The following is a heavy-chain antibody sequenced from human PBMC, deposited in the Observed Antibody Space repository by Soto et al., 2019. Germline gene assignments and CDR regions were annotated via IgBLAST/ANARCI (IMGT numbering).Heavy chain of an antibody. CDR1: GYSFTSHG. V-gene: IGHV1-18*01. CDR2: ISANSGDT. CDR3: ARMVRGSNIDYYPYIDV. D-gene: IGHD3-10*01. J-gene: IGHJ6*03. Sequence: QVQLVQSGAEVKKPGASVKVSCKASGYSFTSHGISWVRQAPGQGPEWMGWISANSGDTNYAQNLQGRVTVTTDTSTSTASLELRSLRSEDTAVYYCARMVRGSNIDYYPYIDVWGKGTTVTVSS.